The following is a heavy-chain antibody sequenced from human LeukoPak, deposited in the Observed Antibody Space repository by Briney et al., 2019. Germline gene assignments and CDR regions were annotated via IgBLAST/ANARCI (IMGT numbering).Heavy chain of an antibody. J-gene: IGHJ4*02. CDR1: GFTFSSYE. Sequence: GGSLRLSCAASGFTFSSYEMNWVRQAPGKGLEWVSYISSSGSTIYYADSVKGRFTISRDNAKNSLYLQMNSLRAEDTAVYYCARDCSGGSCYFAFDYWGQGTLVTVSS. D-gene: IGHD2-15*01. CDR2: ISSSGSTI. V-gene: IGHV3-48*03. CDR3: ARDCSGGSCYFAFDY.